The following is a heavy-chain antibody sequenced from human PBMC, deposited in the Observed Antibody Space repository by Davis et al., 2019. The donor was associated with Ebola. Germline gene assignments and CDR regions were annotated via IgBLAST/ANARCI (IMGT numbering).Heavy chain of an antibody. CDR1: GGSISSGGYY. D-gene: IGHD6-19*01. Sequence: SETLSLTCTVSGGSISSGGYYWSWIRQHPGKGLEWIGYIYYSGSTYYNPSLKSRVTISLDTSKNQFSLKLSSVTAADTAVYYCAREAGPHKDWFDPWGQGTLVTVSS. CDR2: IYYSGST. CDR3: AREAGPHKDWFDP. V-gene: IGHV4-31*03. J-gene: IGHJ5*02.